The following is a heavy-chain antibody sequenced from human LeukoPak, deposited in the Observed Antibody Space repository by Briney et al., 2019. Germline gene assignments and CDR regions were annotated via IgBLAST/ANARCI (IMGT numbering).Heavy chain of an antibody. CDR1: GGTFSSYA. J-gene: IGHJ4*02. CDR2: IIPIFGTA. Sequence: GASVKVSCKASGGTFSSYAISWVRQAPGQGLEWMGGIIPIFGTANYAQKLQGRVTITTDESTSTAYMELSSLRSEDTAVYYCASFGYDILTGRIGSIDYWGQGTLVTVSS. V-gene: IGHV1-69*05. D-gene: IGHD3-9*01. CDR3: ASFGYDILTGRIGSIDY.